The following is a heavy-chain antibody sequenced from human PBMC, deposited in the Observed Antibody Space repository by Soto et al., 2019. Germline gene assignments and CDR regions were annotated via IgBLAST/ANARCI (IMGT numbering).Heavy chain of an antibody. CDR2: ISWNSGSI. Sequence: GGSLRLSCAASGFTFDDYAMHWVRQAPGKGLEWVSGISWNSGSIGYADSVKGRFTISRDNAKNSLYLQMNSLRAEDTALYYCARGGYDTKDYYYGMDVWGQGTTFTVSS. V-gene: IGHV3-9*01. CDR3: ARGGYDTKDYYYGMDV. CDR1: GFTFDDYA. J-gene: IGHJ6*02. D-gene: IGHD3-22*01.